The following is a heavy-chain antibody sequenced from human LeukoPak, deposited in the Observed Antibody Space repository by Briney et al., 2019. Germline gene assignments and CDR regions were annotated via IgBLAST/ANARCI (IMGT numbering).Heavy chain of an antibody. V-gene: IGHV3-48*03. CDR2: ISGSGRTI. J-gene: IGHJ2*01. CDR3: ARATTGYAAVWYFDL. CDR1: GFIFSSYE. Sequence: GGSLRLSCAASGFIFSSYEMDWVRQAPGKGLEWVSYISGSGRTIKYADSVKGRFTVSRDNAKNSLYLQMNSLRAGDTAIYYCARATTGYAAVWYFDLWGRGTLVTVSS. D-gene: IGHD3-9*01.